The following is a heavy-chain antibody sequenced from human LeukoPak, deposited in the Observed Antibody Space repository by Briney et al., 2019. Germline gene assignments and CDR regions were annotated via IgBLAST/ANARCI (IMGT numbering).Heavy chain of an antibody. V-gene: IGHV3-30*04. Sequence: PGRSLRLSCAASGFTFSSYAMHWVRQAPGKGLGWGAVISYDGSNKYYADSVKGRFTISRDNSKNTLYLQMNSLRADDTAVYYCARDSGGNYGMDVWGQGTTVTVSS. CDR1: GFTFSSYA. D-gene: IGHD3-16*01. CDR3: ARDSGGNYGMDV. J-gene: IGHJ6*02. CDR2: ISYDGSNK.